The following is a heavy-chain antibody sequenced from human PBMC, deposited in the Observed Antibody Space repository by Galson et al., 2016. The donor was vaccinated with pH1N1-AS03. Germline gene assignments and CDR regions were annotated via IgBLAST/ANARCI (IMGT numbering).Heavy chain of an antibody. D-gene: IGHD6-6*01. J-gene: IGHJ4*02. V-gene: IGHV3-23*01. CDR3: AKATYSSSSLFADY. CDR1: AFTFSSYA. Sequence: SLRLSCAASAFTFSSYAMSWVRQAPGKGLEWVATISGSGGRTYYVDSVKGRFTISRDNSKNTLYVQMNSLRAEDTAVYYCAKATYSSSSLFADYWGQGTLVTVSS. CDR2: ISGSGGRT.